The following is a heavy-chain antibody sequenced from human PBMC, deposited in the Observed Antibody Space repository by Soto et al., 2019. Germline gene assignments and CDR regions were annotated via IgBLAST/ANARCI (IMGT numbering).Heavy chain of an antibody. CDR3: VRDSGEQLVRRGFYYYYMDV. V-gene: IGHV3-21*01. J-gene: IGHJ6*03. CDR2: FFSIGGSI. CDR1: GATFSSFG. Sequence: EVQLVESGGGLVKPGGSLSLSLAASGATFSSFGFTWFGQPQGRGRGWASSFFSIGGSIYYADSVKGRFTISRDNAKNSLYLQMNSLKDEDTAVYYCVRDSGEQLVRRGFYYYYMDVWGKGTTVTVSS. D-gene: IGHD6-6*01.